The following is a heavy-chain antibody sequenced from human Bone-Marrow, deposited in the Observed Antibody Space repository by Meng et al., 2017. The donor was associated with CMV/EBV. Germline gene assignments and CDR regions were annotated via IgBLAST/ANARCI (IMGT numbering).Heavy chain of an antibody. Sequence: ASVKVSCKASGGTFSSYAISWARQATGQGLEWMGWMNPNSGNTGYEQKFQGRVTMTRNTTISTAYMELSSLRYEDTTVYYWARGRSSSWSDWFDPWGQGTLVTVSS. D-gene: IGHD6-6*01. J-gene: IGHJ5*02. CDR1: GGTFSSYA. CDR3: ARGRSSSWSDWFDP. CDR2: MNPNSGNT. V-gene: IGHV1-8*02.